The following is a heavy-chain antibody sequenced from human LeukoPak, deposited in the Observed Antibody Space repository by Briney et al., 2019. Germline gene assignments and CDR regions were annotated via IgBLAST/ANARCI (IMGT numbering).Heavy chain of an antibody. CDR1: GFTFSSYE. CDR2: ISSGSPT. J-gene: IGHJ4*02. V-gene: IGHV3-48*03. CDR3: ASGAQSDY. D-gene: IGHD1-26*01. Sequence: GGSLRLSCAASGFTFSSYEMNWVRQAPGKGLEWVSYISSGSPTYYADSVKGRFTISRDNAKNSLYLQMNSLRAEDTALYYCASGAQSDYWGQGTLVTVSS.